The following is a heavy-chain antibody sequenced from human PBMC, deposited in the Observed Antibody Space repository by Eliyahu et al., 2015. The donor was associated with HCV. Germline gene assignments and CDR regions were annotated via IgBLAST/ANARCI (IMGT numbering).Heavy chain of an antibody. D-gene: IGHD3-10*01. CDR3: ARLYYGSGAPDY. V-gene: IGHV4-34*01. CDR1: GGSFSGYY. Sequence: QVQLQQWGAGLLKPSETLSLTCAVYGGSFSGYYWSWIRQPPGKGLEWIGEINHSGSTNYNPSLKSRVTISVDTSKNQFSLKLSSVTAADTAVYYCARLYYGSGAPDYWGQGTLVTVSS. J-gene: IGHJ4*02. CDR2: INHSGST.